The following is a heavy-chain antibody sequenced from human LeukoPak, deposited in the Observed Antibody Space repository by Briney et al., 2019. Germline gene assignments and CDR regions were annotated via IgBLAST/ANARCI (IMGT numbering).Heavy chain of an antibody. CDR1: GFTFSTYP. CDR2: IADDGKDK. D-gene: IGHD6-13*01. J-gene: IGHJ4*02. V-gene: IGHV3-30*04. CDR3: AKGPPDSSTWYKRTEG. Sequence: PGGSLRLSCTASGFTFSTYPIHWVRQAPGKGLEWVAVIADDGKDKHYVESVKGRFTISRDNSKNTLYLQMNSLRAEDTAIYYCAKGPPDSSTWYKRTEGWGQGTLVTVSS.